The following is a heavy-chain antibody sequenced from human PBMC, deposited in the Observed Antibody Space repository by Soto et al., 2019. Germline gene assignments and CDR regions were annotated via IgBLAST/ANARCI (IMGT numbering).Heavy chain of an antibody. CDR3: ARDSFGYAIFDY. CDR1: GYTFTTYG. V-gene: IGHV1-18*04. J-gene: IGHJ4*02. CDR2: IRASNGDT. D-gene: IGHD5-18*01. Sequence: QVQLVQSGAEVKKPGASVRVSCKASGYTFTTYGISWVRQAPGQGLEWMAWIRASNGDTNYAQNLQGRVTVTIETSTSTAYMELRSLRSDDTAMYYCARDSFGYAIFDYRGQGTLVTVSS.